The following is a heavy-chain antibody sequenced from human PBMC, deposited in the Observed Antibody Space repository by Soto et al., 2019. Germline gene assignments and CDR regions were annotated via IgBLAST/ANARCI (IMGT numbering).Heavy chain of an antibody. J-gene: IGHJ6*03. CDR1: DFFFAYN. D-gene: IGHD3-9*01. V-gene: IGHV1-8*01. Sequence: QVQLVQSGAEVKKPGASMRVSCRASDFFFAYNFIWVRQVPGQGIEWMGWMDPKNGDTDYSQKFRGRVSMTWNVSLSPAFLELNSLRPDDTATSYCARETAVGLSEILIIARVDYRYMAVWGKGTTVTVPS. CDR3: ARETAVGLSEILIIARVDYRYMAV. CDR2: MDPKNGDT.